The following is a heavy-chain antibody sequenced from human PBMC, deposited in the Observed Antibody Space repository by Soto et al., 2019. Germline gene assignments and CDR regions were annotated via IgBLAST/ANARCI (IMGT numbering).Heavy chain of an antibody. J-gene: IGHJ5*02. Sequence: QLQLQESGPGLVKPSETLSLTCTVSGGSISSSSYYWGWIRQPPGKGLEWIGSIYYSGSTYYNPSLKRRVTISVDTSKNQFSLKLSSVTAADTAVYYCARHGPVVVPAAIEGWFDPWGQGTLVTVSS. CDR3: ARHGPVVVPAAIEGWFDP. CDR2: IYYSGST. D-gene: IGHD2-2*01. CDR1: GGSISSSSYY. V-gene: IGHV4-39*01.